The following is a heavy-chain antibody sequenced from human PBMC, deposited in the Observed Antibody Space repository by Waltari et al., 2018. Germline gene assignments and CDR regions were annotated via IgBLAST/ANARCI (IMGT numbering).Heavy chain of an antibody. D-gene: IGHD2-21*01. CDR2: IIPILGIA. CDR3: ARHIVVVIATDWYFDL. CDR1: GGTFSSYA. J-gene: IGHJ2*01. Sequence: QVQLVQSGAEVKKPGSSVKVSCKASGGTFSSYAISWVRQAPGQGLEWMGGIIPILGIANYAQKFQGRVTITADESTSTAYMELSSLRSEDTAVYYCARHIVVVIATDWYFDLWGLGTLVTVSS. V-gene: IGHV1-69*04.